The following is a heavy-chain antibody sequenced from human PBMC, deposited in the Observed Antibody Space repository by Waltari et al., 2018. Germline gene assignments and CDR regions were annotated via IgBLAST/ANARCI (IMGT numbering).Heavy chain of an antibody. CDR2: IKQDGSEE. Sequence: EVQLVESGGGLVQPGGSLRLSCAASGSSFSSHWMSWVRQVPGKGLEWVANIKQDGSEEYYVDSVKGRFTISRDNAKNSLYLQMNSLRAEDTAVYYCARVASRSWGVWGQGTTVTVSS. V-gene: IGHV3-7*04. CDR1: GSSFSSHW. CDR3: ARVASRSWGV. J-gene: IGHJ6*02. D-gene: IGHD3-16*01.